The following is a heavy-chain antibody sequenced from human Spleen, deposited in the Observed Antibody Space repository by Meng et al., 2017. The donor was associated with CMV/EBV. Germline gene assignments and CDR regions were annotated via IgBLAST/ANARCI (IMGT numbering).Heavy chain of an antibody. CDR1: GFTFSTYW. CDR2: ISSSSYI. CDR3: ARGGAGDDY. V-gene: IGHV3-69-1*01. D-gene: IGHD3-16*01. J-gene: IGHJ4*02. Sequence: GGSLRLSCAASGFTFSTYWMHWVRQAPGKGLEWVSSISSSSYIYYADSVKGRFTISRDNAKNSLYLQMNSLRAEDTAVYYCARGGAGDDYWGQGTLVTVSS.